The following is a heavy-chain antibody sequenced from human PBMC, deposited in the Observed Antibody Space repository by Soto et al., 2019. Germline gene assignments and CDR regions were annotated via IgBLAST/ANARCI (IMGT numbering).Heavy chain of an antibody. D-gene: IGHD3-9*01. CDR1: ARSFSAYY. J-gene: IGHJ6*03. Sequence: PSETLSLTCAVYARSFSAYYWSWIRQPPGKGLERIGEVNHTGSTSYNPSLKSRVTISVDTSKSQFSLRLNSVTAADTAVYYCARTVLGPDLLADSFVDYYYYMDVWGQGTTVTVS. CDR2: VNHTGST. CDR3: ARTVLGPDLLADSFVDYYYYMDV. V-gene: IGHV4-34*01.